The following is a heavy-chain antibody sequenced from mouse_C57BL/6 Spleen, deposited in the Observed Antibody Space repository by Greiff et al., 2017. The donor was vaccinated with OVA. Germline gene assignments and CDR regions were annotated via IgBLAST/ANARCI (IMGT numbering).Heavy chain of an antibody. CDR1: GYAFSSSW. CDR2: INPGDGDT. J-gene: IGHJ4*01. V-gene: IGHV1-82*01. CDR3: AREYAMDY. Sequence: QVQLQQSGPELVKPGASVKISCKASGYAFSSSWMNWVKQRPGKGLEWIGRINPGDGDTTYNGKFKGKATLTADKSSSTAYMQLSSLASEDAAFYYGAREYAMDYWGQGTSVTVSS.